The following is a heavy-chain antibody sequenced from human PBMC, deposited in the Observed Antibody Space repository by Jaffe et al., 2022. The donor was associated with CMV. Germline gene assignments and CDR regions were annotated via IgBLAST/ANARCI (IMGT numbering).Heavy chain of an antibody. CDR1: RGSLHTYY. CDR2: SYYSGST. CDR3: ARSRSSGQWWDALGV. V-gene: IGHV4-59*01. D-gene: IGHD3-22*01. J-gene: IGHJ3*01. Sequence: QVQLQESGPGLVKPSETLSLSCTVSRGSLHTYYWNWIRQTPGKGLEWIGYSYYSGSTNYNPSLKSRVSISLDTSKNQVSLELTSVTAADTAVYYCARSRSSGQWWDALGVWGQGTTVIVSS.